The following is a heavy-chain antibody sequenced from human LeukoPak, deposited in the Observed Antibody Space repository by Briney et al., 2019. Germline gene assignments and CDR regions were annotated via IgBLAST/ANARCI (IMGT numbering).Heavy chain of an antibody. CDR2: ISGSGGST. Sequence: PGGSLRLSCAASGFTFSSYAMSWVRQAPGKGLEWVSAISGSGGSTYYADSVKGRFTISRDNSKNTLYLQMNSLRAEDTAVYYCARDKSPRPFHDYWGQGTLVTVSS. CDR3: ARDKSPRPFHDY. D-gene: IGHD2/OR15-2a*01. CDR1: GFTFSSYA. V-gene: IGHV3-23*01. J-gene: IGHJ4*02.